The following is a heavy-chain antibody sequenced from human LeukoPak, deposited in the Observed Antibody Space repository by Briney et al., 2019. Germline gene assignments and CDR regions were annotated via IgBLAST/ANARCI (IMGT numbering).Heavy chain of an antibody. Sequence: PSETLSLTCSVSGDSMYTYYWSWIRQPPGKGLEWIGYVFYSGSTSYNPSLKSRLSMSVDTSKNEFSLKLSSVTAADTAVYYCARRVDVDPQGGNYYYYMDVWGKGTTVTISS. D-gene: IGHD2-2*01. J-gene: IGHJ6*03. CDR1: GDSMYTYY. CDR3: ARRVDVDPQGGNYYYYMDV. V-gene: IGHV4-59*08. CDR2: VFYSGST.